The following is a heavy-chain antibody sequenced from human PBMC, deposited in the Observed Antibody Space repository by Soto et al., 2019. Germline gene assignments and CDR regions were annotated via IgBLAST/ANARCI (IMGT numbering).Heavy chain of an antibody. V-gene: IGHV4-59*02. J-gene: IGHJ5*02. D-gene: IGHD5-12*01. Sequence: QVQLQESGPGLVKPSETLSLTCTVSGGSVNNNFWSWIRQRPGKGLEWLAYIYSSGGTTYNPSLKRRVPISIDTSKNQFSLKVNSVTAADTAVYFCARGGWLRGSYWFDPWGQGALVTVSS. CDR1: GGSVNNNF. CDR3: ARGGWLRGSYWFDP. CDR2: IYSSGGT.